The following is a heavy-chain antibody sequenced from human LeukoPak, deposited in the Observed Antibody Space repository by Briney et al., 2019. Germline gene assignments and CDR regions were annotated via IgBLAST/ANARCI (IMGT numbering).Heavy chain of an antibody. CDR1: GDRVSSNSAA. Sequence: SQTLSLTCAISGDRVSSNSAAWNWIRHSPSRGLEWLGRTYYRSKWYNDYAVSVKSRITINPNTSKNQFSLQLNSVTPEDTALYYCARGYCSGGSCYGHYFDYWGQGTLATVSP. V-gene: IGHV6-1*01. CDR3: ARGYCSGGSCYGHYFDY. CDR2: TYYRSKWYN. D-gene: IGHD2-15*01. J-gene: IGHJ4*02.